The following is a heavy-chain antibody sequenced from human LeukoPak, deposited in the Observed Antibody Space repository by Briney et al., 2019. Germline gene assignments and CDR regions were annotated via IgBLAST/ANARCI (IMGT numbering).Heavy chain of an antibody. D-gene: IGHD6-13*01. J-gene: IGHJ3*02. CDR1: GYSFTSYW. CDR2: IYPGDSDT. V-gene: IGHV5-51*01. Sequence: GESLKISCKGSGYSFTSYWIGWVRQMPGKGLEWMGIIYPGDSDTRYSPSFQGQVTISADKSISTAYLQWSSLKASDTAMYYCARLRGRIAAAGTWDIWGQGTMVTVSS. CDR3: ARLRGRIAAAGTWDI.